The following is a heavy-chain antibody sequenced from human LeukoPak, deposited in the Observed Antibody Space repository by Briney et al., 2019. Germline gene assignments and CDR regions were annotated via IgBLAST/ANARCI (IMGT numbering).Heavy chain of an antibody. CDR1: GFTLSSYW. D-gene: IGHD3-3*01. J-gene: IGHJ4*02. CDR2: IKGDGIST. Sequence: GGSLRLSCAASGFTLSSYWMSWIRHAPGQGLVWVPRIKGDGISTNYADSVKGRFTISRDIAKNTLYLQMNSLRAEDTGVYYCAKDHYWSIDYWGRGTLVTVSS. CDR3: AKDHYWSIDY. V-gene: IGHV3-74*01.